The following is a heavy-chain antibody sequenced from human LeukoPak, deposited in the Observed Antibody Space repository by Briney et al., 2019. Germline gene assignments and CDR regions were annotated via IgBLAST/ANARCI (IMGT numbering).Heavy chain of an antibody. D-gene: IGHD6-13*01. CDR3: ARVYYSSSYDYWYFDL. J-gene: IGHJ2*01. Sequence: SETLSLTCTVSGGYIRSYYWSWIRQPPGKGLEWIGYIYYSGSTNYNPSLKSRVTISVDTSKKQLSLKLSSVTAADAAVYYCARVYYSSSYDYWYFDLWGRGTLVTVSS. V-gene: IGHV4-59*01. CDR2: IYYSGST. CDR1: GGYIRSYY.